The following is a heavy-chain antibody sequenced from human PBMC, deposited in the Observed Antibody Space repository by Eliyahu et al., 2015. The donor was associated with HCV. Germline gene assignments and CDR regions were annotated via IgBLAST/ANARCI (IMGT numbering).Heavy chain of an antibody. CDR3: AKDMFLPPYSSSWYGMDV. Sequence: EVQLVESGGGLVQPGRSLRLSCAASGFTFDDYAMHWVRQAPGKGLGWVSGISWNSGSIGYADSVKGRFTISRDNAKNSLYLQMNSLRAEDTALYYCAKDMFLPPYSSSWYGMDVWGQGTTVTVSS. J-gene: IGHJ6*02. D-gene: IGHD6-13*01. V-gene: IGHV3-9*01. CDR1: GFTFDDYA. CDR2: ISWNSGSI.